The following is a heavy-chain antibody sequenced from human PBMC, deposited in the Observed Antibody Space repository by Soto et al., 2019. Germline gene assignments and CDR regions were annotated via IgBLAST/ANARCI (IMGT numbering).Heavy chain of an antibody. CDR3: VRDDYGMDV. CDR2: IYSGGSR. Sequence: PGGSLRLSCAASGFIVSSNYMSWVRQAPGKGLEWVSVIYSGGSRYYADSVKGRFTISRDDSKNTLYLQMNSLTAEDTAVYYCVRDDYGMDVWGQGTTVTVSS. CDR1: GFIVSSNY. V-gene: IGHV3-53*01. J-gene: IGHJ6*02.